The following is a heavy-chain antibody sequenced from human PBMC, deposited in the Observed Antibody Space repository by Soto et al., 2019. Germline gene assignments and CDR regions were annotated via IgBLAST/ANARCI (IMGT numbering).Heavy chain of an antibody. CDR1: GFTFSSYA. Sequence: GGSLRLSCAASGFTFSSYAMSWVRQAPGKGLEWVSAISGSGGSTYYADSVKGRFTISRDNSKNTLYLQMNSLRAEDTAVYYCARTPGIHMREFDYWGQGTLVTVSS. CDR2: ISGSGGST. J-gene: IGHJ4*02. V-gene: IGHV3-23*01. D-gene: IGHD3-10*01. CDR3: ARTPGIHMREFDY.